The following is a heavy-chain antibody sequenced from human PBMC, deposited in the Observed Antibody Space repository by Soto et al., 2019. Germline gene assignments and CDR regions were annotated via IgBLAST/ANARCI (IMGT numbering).Heavy chain of an antibody. J-gene: IGHJ4*02. CDR3: ARAGDYGDYSFDY. Sequence: SETLSLTCTVSVGSINSGVYYWNWIRHHPGKGLEWIGYIYHSGTTDYNPSLRSRAIISVDTSERQFSLNLSSVTAADTAVYYCARAGDYGDYSFDYWCQGTLVTVSS. CDR2: IYHSGTT. V-gene: IGHV4-31*03. D-gene: IGHD4-17*01. CDR1: VGSINSGVYY.